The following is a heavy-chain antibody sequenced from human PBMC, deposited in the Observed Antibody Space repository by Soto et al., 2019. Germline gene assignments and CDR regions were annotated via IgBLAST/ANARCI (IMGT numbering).Heavy chain of an antibody. D-gene: IGHD4-17*01. CDR1: GFTFDEYA. CDR3: AKDTLYGGNYYYYYMDV. V-gene: IGHV3-9*01. J-gene: IGHJ6*03. CDR2: ISWNSGSV. Sequence: DVQLVESGGGSVQPGGSLRLSCAVSGFTFDEYAMHWVRQAPGKGLEWVSGISWNSGSVGYANSVKGRFTISRDNAKNSLYLQMNSLRAEDTALYYCAKDTLYGGNYYYYYMDVWGKGTAVTVSS.